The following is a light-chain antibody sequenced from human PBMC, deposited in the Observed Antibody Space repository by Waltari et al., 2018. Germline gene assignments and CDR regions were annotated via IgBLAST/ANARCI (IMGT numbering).Light chain of an antibody. J-gene: IGLJ2*01. CDR1: NSDVGSYNP. V-gene: IGLV2-23*02. Sequence: QSALTQPASVSGSPGQSITISCTGPNSDVGSYNPVSLYQQHPGKAPKLMIFEVTKRPSGVPNRFSGSKSGNTASLTISGLQAEDEADYYCCSYAGRITFVVFGGGTKLTVL. CDR2: EVT. CDR3: CSYAGRITFVV.